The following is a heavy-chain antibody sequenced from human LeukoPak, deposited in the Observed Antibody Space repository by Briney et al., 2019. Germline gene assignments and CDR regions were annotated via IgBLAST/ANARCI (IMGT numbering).Heavy chain of an antibody. CDR1: GFSVNTNY. V-gene: IGHV3-66*01. J-gene: IGHJ6*02. D-gene: IGHD2-15*01. CDR2: LYSGGGA. CDR3: AKARGPREGVIAAIYYSGMDV. Sequence: PGGSLRLSCAASGFSVNTNYMTWVRQAPGKGLEWVSVLYSGGGAYYADSVKDRFTISRDYSQNTLLLQMNSLRVEDTAVYYCAKARGPREGVIAAIYYSGMDVWGQGTTVTVSS.